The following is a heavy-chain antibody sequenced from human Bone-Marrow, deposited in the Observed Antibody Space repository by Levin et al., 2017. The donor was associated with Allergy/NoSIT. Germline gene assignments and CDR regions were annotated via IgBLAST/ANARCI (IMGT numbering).Heavy chain of an antibody. CDR2: ISSNSYTI. CDR3: AKVGGGGFQYGMDV. V-gene: IGHV3-9*01. Sequence: GGSLRLSCAASGFIFDNYAMHWVRQAPGQGLEWVAAISSNSYTIDYADSVKGRFTISRDNAKNSLYLQMNSLRVEDTAFYYCAKVGGGGFQYGMDVWGQGTTVIVSS. J-gene: IGHJ6*02. D-gene: IGHD3-16*01. CDR1: GFIFDNYA.